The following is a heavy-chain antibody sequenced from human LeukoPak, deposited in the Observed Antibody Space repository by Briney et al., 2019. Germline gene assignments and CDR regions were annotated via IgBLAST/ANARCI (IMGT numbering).Heavy chain of an antibody. V-gene: IGHV3-23*01. CDR3: ANLMYDYVWGSYRFPSLDGDY. CDR1: GFTFSSYA. D-gene: IGHD3-16*02. Sequence: GGSLRLSCAASGFTFSSYAMSWVRQAPGKGLEWVSAISDSGGSTYYADSVKGRFTISRDNSKKTLYLQMNSLRAEDTAVYYCANLMYDYVWGSYRFPSLDGDYWGQGTLVTVSS. J-gene: IGHJ4*02. CDR2: ISDSGGST.